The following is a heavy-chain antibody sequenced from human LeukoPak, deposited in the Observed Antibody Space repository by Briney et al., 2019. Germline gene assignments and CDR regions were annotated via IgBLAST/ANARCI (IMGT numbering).Heavy chain of an antibody. V-gene: IGHV3-23*01. Sequence: GGSLRLSCAASGFTFSSWSMRWARQAPGKGLEWVSAISSTGGSTYYADSVKGRFTISRDNSKTTLYLQMNSLRAEDTAVYYCAKDLSELRSSAVDVWGQGTMVTVSS. J-gene: IGHJ3*01. CDR3: AKDLSELRSSAVDV. D-gene: IGHD5-12*01. CDR1: GFTFSSWS. CDR2: ISSTGGST.